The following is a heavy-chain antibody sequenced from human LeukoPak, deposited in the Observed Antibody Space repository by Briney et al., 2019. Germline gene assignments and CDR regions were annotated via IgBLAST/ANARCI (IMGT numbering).Heavy chain of an antibody. Sequence: ASVKVSCKASGYTFTGYYMHWVRQAPGQGLEWMGRINPNSGGTNYAQKFQGRVTMTRDTCISTAYMELSRLRSDDTAVYYCARGTMVVRRDFDYWGQGTLVTVSS. CDR3: ARGTMVVRRDFDY. J-gene: IGHJ4*02. D-gene: IGHD4-23*01. CDR2: INPNSGGT. V-gene: IGHV1-2*06. CDR1: GYTFTGYY.